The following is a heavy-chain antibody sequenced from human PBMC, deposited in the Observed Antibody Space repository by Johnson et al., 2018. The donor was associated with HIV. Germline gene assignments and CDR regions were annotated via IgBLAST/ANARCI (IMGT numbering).Heavy chain of an antibody. CDR2: IRSKAYGGTT. V-gene: IGHV3-49*03. J-gene: IGHJ3*01. Sequence: VQLVESGGGLVQPGRSLRLSCTTSGFTFGEYAMSWFRQAPGKGLDWVSFIRSKAYGGTTEYAASVKGRFIISRADSKSIAYLQMTSLKTEDTGVYYCSRGIAAAGTPVAFDVWGQGTMVIVFS. CDR1: GFTFGEYA. D-gene: IGHD6-13*01. CDR3: SRGIAAAGTPVAFDV.